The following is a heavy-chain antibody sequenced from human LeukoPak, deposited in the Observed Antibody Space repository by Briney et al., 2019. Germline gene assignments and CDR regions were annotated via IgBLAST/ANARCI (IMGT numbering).Heavy chain of an antibody. CDR2: IIPILGIA. Sequence: ASVKVSCKASGGTFSSYVISWVRQAPGQGLEWMGRIIPILGIANYAQKFQGRVTITADKSTSTAYMELSSLRSEDTAVYYCARDRRDGYNYRYFDLWGRGTLVTVSS. D-gene: IGHD5-24*01. CDR1: GGTFSSYV. CDR3: ARDRRDGYNYRYFDL. J-gene: IGHJ2*01. V-gene: IGHV1-69*04.